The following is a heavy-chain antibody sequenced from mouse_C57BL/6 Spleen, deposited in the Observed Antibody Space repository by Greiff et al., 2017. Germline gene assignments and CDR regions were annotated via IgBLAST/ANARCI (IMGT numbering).Heavy chain of an antibody. CDR3: ARGDGFKAY. V-gene: IGHV1-81*01. D-gene: IGHD3-3*01. Sequence: VKLMESGAELARPGASVKLSCKASGYTFTSYGISWVKQRTGQGLEWIGEIYPRSGNTYYNEKFKGKATLTADKSSSTAYMELRSLTSEDSAVYFCARGDGFKAYWGQGTLVTVSA. CDR2: IYPRSGNT. CDR1: GYTFTSYG. J-gene: IGHJ3*01.